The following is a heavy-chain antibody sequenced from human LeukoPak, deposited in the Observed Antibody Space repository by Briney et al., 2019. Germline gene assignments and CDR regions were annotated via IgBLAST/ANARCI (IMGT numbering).Heavy chain of an antibody. D-gene: IGHD6-13*01. V-gene: IGHV3-9*01. CDR1: GFTLEDYA. CDR2: INWNSDRI. J-gene: IGHJ5*02. Sequence: GGSLRLSCAASGFTLEDYAMYWVRQAPGKGLEWVSSINWNSDRIDYADSVKGRFTISRDNAKNSLYLQMNSLRADDTAFYYCAKDGAIMAAGGTWAWFDPWGQGTLVIVSS. CDR3: AKDGAIMAAGGTWAWFDP.